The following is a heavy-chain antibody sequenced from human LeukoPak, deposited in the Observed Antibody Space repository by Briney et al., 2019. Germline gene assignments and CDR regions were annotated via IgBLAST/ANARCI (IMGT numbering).Heavy chain of an antibody. Sequence: SETLSLTCTVSGGSISSYYWSWIRQPPGKGLEWIGNIYPSGTTYYNPSLKTRVTISVDTSKNQFSLKLSSVTAADTAVYYCARVMGTMVRGVTSYFDYWGQGTLVTVSS. CDR2: IYPSGTT. CDR1: GGSISSYY. D-gene: IGHD3-10*01. CDR3: ARVMGTMVRGVTSYFDY. J-gene: IGHJ4*02. V-gene: IGHV4-4*08.